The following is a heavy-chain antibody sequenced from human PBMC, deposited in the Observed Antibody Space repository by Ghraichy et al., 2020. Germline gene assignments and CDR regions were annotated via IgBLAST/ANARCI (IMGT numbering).Heavy chain of an antibody. J-gene: IGHJ4*02. CDR3: ASSGYDGAYFDY. V-gene: IGHV3-21*01. Sequence: GGSLRLSCAASGFTFSSYSMNWVRQAPGKGLEWVSSISSSSSYIYYADSVKGRFTISRDNAKNSLYLQMNSLRAEDTAVYYCASSGYDGAYFDYWGQGTLVTVSS. CDR1: GFTFSSYS. CDR2: ISSSSSYI. D-gene: IGHD5-12*01.